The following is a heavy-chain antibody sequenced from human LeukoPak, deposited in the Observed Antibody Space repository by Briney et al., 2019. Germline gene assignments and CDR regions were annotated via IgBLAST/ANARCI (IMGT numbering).Heavy chain of an antibody. CDR3: TKGVLGGTQSVSAGLDS. V-gene: IGHV3-30*18. Sequence: GRSLRLSCVASGFTFSNYGMHWVRQAPGKGLEWVAVILYDGSNKYYADSVKGRFTVSRDNSKNTLYLQMNSLRAEDTAVYYCTKGVLGGTQSVSAGLDSWGQGTLVTVS. J-gene: IGHJ4*02. CDR2: ILYDGSNK. CDR1: GFTFSNYG. D-gene: IGHD3-16*01.